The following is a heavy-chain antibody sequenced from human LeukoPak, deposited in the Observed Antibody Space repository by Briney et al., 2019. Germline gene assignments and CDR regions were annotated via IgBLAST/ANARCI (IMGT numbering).Heavy chain of an antibody. Sequence: GASVKVSCKASGYTFSIYGITWVRQAPGQGLEWMGWISDYNGNTKYAQKLQGRVTMTTDTSTNTAYMELRSLKSDDTAVYYCARGDCSGGSCYLPEYLQHWGQGTLVTVSS. J-gene: IGHJ1*01. CDR1: GYTFSIYG. CDR2: ISDYNGNT. D-gene: IGHD2-15*01. CDR3: ARGDCSGGSCYLPEYLQH. V-gene: IGHV1-18*01.